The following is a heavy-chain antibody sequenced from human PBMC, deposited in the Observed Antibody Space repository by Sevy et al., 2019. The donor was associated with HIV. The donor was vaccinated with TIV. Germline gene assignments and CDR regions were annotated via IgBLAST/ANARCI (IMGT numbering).Heavy chain of an antibody. V-gene: IGHV3-48*03. CDR3: AREALGGFYSSLDR. CDR2: ISSSANDI. CDR1: GFTFTTDD. J-gene: IGHJ5*02. D-gene: IGHD3-22*01. Sequence: GGSLRLSCAASGFTFTTDDMTWVRQAPGKGLEWISYISSSANDIKYADSEKGRFTISRDNARNSLYLAMSSLRAEDTAVYYCAREALGGFYSSLDRWGQGTLVTVSS.